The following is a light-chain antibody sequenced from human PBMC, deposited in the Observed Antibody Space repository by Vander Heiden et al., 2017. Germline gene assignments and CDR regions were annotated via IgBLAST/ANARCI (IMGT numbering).Light chain of an antibody. J-gene: IGLJ1*01. V-gene: IGLV10-54*04. CDR1: SKNVGNDG. CDR2: RNN. CDR3: SAWDDSLRAYV. Sequence: VSEGLTQTVTLNCTANSKNVGNDGTSWLQQHQGHPPKLLSYRNNNRPSGISERFSASRSGNTASLTITGLQPEDEADYYCSAWDDSLRAYVFGPGTKVTVL.